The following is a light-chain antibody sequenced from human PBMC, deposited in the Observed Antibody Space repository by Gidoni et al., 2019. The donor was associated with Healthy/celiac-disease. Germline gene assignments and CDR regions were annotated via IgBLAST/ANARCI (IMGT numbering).Light chain of an antibody. V-gene: IGKV1-33*01. CDR2: DAS. CDR3: QQYDNLPYS. Sequence: DIQMTQSPSSLSASVGDRGTITCQASQDISNYLNWYQQKPGKAPKLLIYDASKLETGVPSRFSGSGYGTDFTFTISSLQPEDIATYYCQQYDNLPYSFGQGTKLEIK. J-gene: IGKJ2*03. CDR1: QDISNY.